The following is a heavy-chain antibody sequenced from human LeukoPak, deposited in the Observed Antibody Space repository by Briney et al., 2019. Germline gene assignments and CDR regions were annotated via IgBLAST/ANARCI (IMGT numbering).Heavy chain of an antibody. V-gene: IGHV3-7*03. CDR3: VRNLAVAGTCFDS. Sequence: GGSLRLSCAASGFTFRNYWMSWVRQVPGTGLEWVANIKQDGSDKNYVTSVRGRFTISRDNAESSLYLQMNSLRAEDTAVYYCVRNLAVAGTCFDSWGQGTLVTVSS. CDR2: IKQDGSDK. J-gene: IGHJ4*02. D-gene: IGHD6-19*01. CDR1: GFTFRNYW.